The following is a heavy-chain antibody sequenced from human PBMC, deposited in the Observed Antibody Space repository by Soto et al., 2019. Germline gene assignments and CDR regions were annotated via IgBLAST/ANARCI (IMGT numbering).Heavy chain of an antibody. V-gene: IGHV4-59*01. Sequence: ASETLSLPCTVSGGSLSSYYWSWIRQPPGKGLEWIGYIYYSGSTNYNPSLKCRVTISVDTSKNQFSLKLSSVTAADTAVYYCARMVRGVILWFDPWCQGPLVTVSS. J-gene: IGHJ5*02. CDR3: ARMVRGVILWFDP. CDR2: IYYSGST. D-gene: IGHD3-10*01. CDR1: GGSLSSYY.